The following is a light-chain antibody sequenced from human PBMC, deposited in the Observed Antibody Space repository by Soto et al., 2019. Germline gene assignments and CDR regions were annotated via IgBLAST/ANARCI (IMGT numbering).Light chain of an antibody. Sequence: DIQMTQSPSTLSASVGDRVTITCRASQSISSWLAWYQQKPGKAPNLLIYQAASLESGVPSRFSGSGSRTEFTLTISILQPDDFATYYCQQYNSYSRTFGQGTKVEIK. CDR1: QSISSW. J-gene: IGKJ1*01. V-gene: IGKV1-5*03. CDR3: QQYNSYSRT. CDR2: QAA.